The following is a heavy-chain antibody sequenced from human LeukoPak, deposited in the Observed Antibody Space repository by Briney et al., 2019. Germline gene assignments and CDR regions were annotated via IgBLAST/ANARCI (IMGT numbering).Heavy chain of an antibody. V-gene: IGHV3-30*02. CDR2: IRYDGSNK. CDR3: AKETYFDY. J-gene: IGHJ4*02. CDR1: GFTFSNYG. Sequence: GGSLRLSCAASGFTFSNYGMHWVRQAPGKGLEWVAFIRYDGSNKYYADSVKGRFTLSRDNSKNMLYLQMNTLRAEDTAVYYCAKETYFDYWGQGTLVTVSS.